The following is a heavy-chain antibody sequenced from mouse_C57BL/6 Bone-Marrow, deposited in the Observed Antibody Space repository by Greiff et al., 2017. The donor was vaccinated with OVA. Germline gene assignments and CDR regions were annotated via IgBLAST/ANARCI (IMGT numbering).Heavy chain of an antibody. V-gene: IGHV1-42*01. J-gene: IGHJ4*01. CDR2: INPSTGGT. CDR1: GYSFTGYY. D-gene: IGHD2-2*01. CDR3: ARWLSMDY. Sequence: EVQLQESGPELVKPGASVKISCKASGYSFTGYYMNWVKQSPEKSLEWIGEINPSTGGTTYNQKFKAKATLTVDKSSSTAYMQLKSLTSEDSAVYYCARWLSMDYWGQGTSVTVSS.